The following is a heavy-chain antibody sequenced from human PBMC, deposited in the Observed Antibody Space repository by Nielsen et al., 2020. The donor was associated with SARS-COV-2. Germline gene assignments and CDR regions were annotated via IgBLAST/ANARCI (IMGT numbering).Heavy chain of an antibody. Sequence: SETLSLTCTVSGGSISSGGYYWSWIRQHPGKGLEWIGYIYYSGSTNYNPSLKSRVTISVDTSKNQFSLKLSSVTAADTAVYYCASGEGTSLGFDYWGQGTLVTVSS. V-gene: IGHV4-61*08. CDR2: IYYSGST. CDR3: ASGEGTSLGFDY. D-gene: IGHD2-2*01. CDR1: GGSISSGGYY. J-gene: IGHJ4*02.